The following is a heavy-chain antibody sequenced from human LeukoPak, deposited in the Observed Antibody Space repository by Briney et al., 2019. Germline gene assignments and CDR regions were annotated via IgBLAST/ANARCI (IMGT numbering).Heavy chain of an antibody. CDR3: ASSSGSSWLFDY. CDR1: GGSISSYY. CDR2: IYYSGST. J-gene: IGHJ4*02. D-gene: IGHD6-13*01. V-gene: IGHV4-59*01. Sequence: PSETLSLTCTVSGGSISSYYWSWIRQPPGKGLEWIGYIYYSGSTNYSPSLKSRVTISVDTSKNQFSLKLSSVTAADTAVYYCASSSGSSWLFDYWGQGTLVTVSS.